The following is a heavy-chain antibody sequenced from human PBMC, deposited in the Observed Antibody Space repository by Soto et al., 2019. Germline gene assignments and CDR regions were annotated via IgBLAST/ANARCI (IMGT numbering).Heavy chain of an antibody. D-gene: IGHD2-15*01. CDR2: IWYDGSNK. J-gene: IGHJ4*02. CDR1: GFTFSTYG. V-gene: IGHV3-33*01. Sequence: QVQLVESGGGVVQPGRSLRLSCAASGFTFSTYGMHWVHQAPGKGLEWVAVIWYDGSNKYYADSVKGRFTISRDNSKNTLYLQMDSLRAEDTAVFYCARGLSHCSGGSCYCDYWGQGTLVTVSS. CDR3: ARGLSHCSGGSCYCDY.